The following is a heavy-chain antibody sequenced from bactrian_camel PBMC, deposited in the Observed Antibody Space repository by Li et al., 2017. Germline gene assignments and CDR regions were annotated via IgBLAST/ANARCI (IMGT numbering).Heavy chain of an antibody. D-gene: IGHD6*01. CDR2: IDSDGKT. V-gene: IGHV3S6*01. CDR3: AARRTVACFSSAVAVGLGY. CDR1: GYTYGSIC. J-gene: IGHJ6*01. Sequence: VQLVESGGGSVQAGGSLRLSCIYSGYTYGSICMAWFRQSGGKEREGVAGIDSDGKTAYQDSVRGRFIISKGDGKNTLYLQMNSLKPEGTAMYYCAARRTVACFSSAVAVGLGYWGQRTQVTVS.